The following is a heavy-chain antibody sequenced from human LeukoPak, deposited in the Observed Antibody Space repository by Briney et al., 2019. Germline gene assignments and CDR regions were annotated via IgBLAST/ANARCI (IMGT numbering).Heavy chain of an antibody. V-gene: IGHV3-30*03. CDR3: ARDKGTMTTVTPGYFDS. CDR1: GFTFSSYG. CDR2: ISYDGSNK. Sequence: GGSLRLSCAASGFTFSSYGMHWVRQAPGKGLEWVAVISYDGSNKYYADSVKGRFTISRDNSKNTLYLQMNSLRAEDTAVYYCARDKGTMTTVTPGYFDSWGQGTLVTVSS. J-gene: IGHJ4*02. D-gene: IGHD4-17*01.